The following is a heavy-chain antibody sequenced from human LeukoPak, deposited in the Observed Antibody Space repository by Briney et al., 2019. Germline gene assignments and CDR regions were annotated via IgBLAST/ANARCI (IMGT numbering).Heavy chain of an antibody. Sequence: SETLSLTCAVYGGSFSGYYWSWIRQPPGKGLEWIGEINHSGSTNYNPPLKSRVTISVDTSKNQFSLKLSSVTAADTAVYYCARSSGYSYGYRRSWFVYWGQGTLVTVSS. D-gene: IGHD5-18*01. CDR1: GGSFSGYY. CDR3: ARSSGYSYGYRRSWFVY. J-gene: IGHJ4*02. V-gene: IGHV4-34*01. CDR2: INHSGST.